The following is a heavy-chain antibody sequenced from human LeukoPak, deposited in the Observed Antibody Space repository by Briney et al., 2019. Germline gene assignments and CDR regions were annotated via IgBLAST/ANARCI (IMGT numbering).Heavy chain of an antibody. D-gene: IGHD3-9*01. CDR1: GGSISSYY. J-gene: IGHJ4*02. CDR3: ARANYDILTGYPLPIFDC. CDR2: IYTSGST. V-gene: IGHV4-4*07. Sequence: PSETLSLTCTVPGGSISSYYWSWIRQPPGKGLEWIGRIYTSGSTNYNPSLKSRVTMSVDTSKNQFSLKLRSVTAADTAVYYCARANYDILTGYPLPIFDCWGQGTLVTVSS.